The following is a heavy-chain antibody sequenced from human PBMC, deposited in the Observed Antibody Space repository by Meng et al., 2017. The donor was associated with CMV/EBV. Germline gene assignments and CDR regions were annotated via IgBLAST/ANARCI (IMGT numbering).Heavy chain of an antibody. CDR1: GFTFNSYA. D-gene: IGHD6-19*01. Sequence: GGSLRLSCAASGFTFNSYAMHWVRQAPGKGLDWAALISYDARNKYYADSVKGRFTISRDNSKNTLYLQMNSLRAEDTAVYYCAREKGWGADTTSFDYWGQGTLVTVSS. J-gene: IGHJ4*02. V-gene: IGHV3-30*04. CDR2: ISYDARNK. CDR3: AREKGWGADTTSFDY.